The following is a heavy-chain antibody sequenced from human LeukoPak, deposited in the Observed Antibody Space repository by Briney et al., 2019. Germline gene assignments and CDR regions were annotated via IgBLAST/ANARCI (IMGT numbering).Heavy chain of an antibody. Sequence: SGTLSLTCAVYGGSFSGYYWSWIRQPPGKGLEWIGEINHSGSTNYNPSLKSRVTISVDTSKNQFSLKLSSVTAADTAVYYCAGYYYGSGSYYTFDPWGQGTLVTVSS. V-gene: IGHV4-34*01. CDR2: INHSGST. D-gene: IGHD3-10*01. CDR3: AGYYYGSGSYYTFDP. CDR1: GGSFSGYY. J-gene: IGHJ5*02.